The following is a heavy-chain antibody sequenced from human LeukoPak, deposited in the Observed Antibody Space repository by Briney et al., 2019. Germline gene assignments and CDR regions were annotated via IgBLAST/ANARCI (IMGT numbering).Heavy chain of an antibody. Sequence: AGSLRLSCAASGFTFSSYWMSWVRQAPGKGLEWVANIKQDGSEKYYVDSVKGRFTISRDNAKNSLYLQMNSLRAEDTAVYYCARGGYDILTGYSYWGQGTLVTVSS. D-gene: IGHD3-9*01. CDR3: ARGGYDILTGYSY. CDR2: IKQDGSEK. J-gene: IGHJ4*02. V-gene: IGHV3-7*03. CDR1: GFTFSSYW.